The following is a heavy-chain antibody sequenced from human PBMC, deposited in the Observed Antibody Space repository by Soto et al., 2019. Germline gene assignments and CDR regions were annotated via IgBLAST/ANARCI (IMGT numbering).Heavy chain of an antibody. CDR2: IKSKTDGGTP. V-gene: IGHV3-15*07. J-gene: IGHJ4*02. CDR1: GFTFNNAW. D-gene: IGHD3-3*01. CDR3: AKDLVSYYDFWSGYFFPDY. Sequence: GGSLRLSCAASGFTFNNAWINWVRQAPGKGLEWVGRIKSKTDGGTPDYAAPVKGRFAISRDDSKNMVYLQMNSLRAEDTAVYYCAKDLVSYYDFWSGYFFPDYWGQGTLVTVSS.